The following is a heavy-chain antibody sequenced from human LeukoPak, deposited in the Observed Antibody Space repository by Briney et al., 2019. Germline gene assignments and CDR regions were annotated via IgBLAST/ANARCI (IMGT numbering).Heavy chain of an antibody. CDR2: IRYDGSNK. D-gene: IGHD2-2*01. Sequence: GGSLRLSCAASGFTFSSYGMHWVRQAPGKGLEWVAFIRYDGSNKYYADSVKGRFTISRDNSKNTLYLQMNSPRAEDTAVYYCANGTPAPIVVVPAAPPGDAFDIWGQGTMVTVSS. V-gene: IGHV3-30*02. CDR1: GFTFSSYG. CDR3: ANGTPAPIVVVPAAPPGDAFDI. J-gene: IGHJ3*02.